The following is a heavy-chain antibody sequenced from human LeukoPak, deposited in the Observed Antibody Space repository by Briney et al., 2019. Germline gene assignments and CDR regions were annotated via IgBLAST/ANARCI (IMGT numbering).Heavy chain of an antibody. CDR3: ARDLSKYSNGFL. CDR2: INHSGST. Sequence: PSETLSLTCAVYGGSFSGYYWSWIRQPPGKGLEWIGEINHSGSTNYNPSPKSRVTISVDTSKNQFSLKLSSVTAADTAVYYCARDLSKYSNGFLWGQGILVTVSS. J-gene: IGHJ4*02. V-gene: IGHV4-34*01. D-gene: IGHD4-11*01. CDR1: GGSFSGYY.